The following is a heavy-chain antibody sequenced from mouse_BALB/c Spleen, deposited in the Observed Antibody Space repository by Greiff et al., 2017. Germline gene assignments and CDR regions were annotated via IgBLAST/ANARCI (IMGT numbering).Heavy chain of an antibody. V-gene: IGHV5-6-5*01. J-gene: IGHJ4*01. Sequence: EVQLVESGGGLVKPGGSLKLSCAASGFTFSSYAMSWVRQSPEKRLEWVASISSGGSTYYPDSVKGRFTISRDNARNILYLQMSSLRSEDTAMYYCAYYDAMDYWGQGTSVTVSA. CDR1: GFTFSSYA. CDR3: AYYDAMDY. CDR2: ISSGGST.